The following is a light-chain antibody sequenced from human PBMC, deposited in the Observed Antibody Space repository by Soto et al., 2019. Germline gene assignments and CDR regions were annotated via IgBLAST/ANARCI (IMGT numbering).Light chain of an antibody. CDR3: QQYGYSSWT. Sequence: EFVLTQSPGTLSLSPGERATLSCRASQTVRNNYLAWYQQKPGQAPRILIFAASSRATGIPDRFSGSGSGTDFTLTISRLEPGDFAVYYCQQYGYSSWTFGQGTK. CDR2: AAS. V-gene: IGKV3-20*01. CDR1: QTVRNNY. J-gene: IGKJ1*01.